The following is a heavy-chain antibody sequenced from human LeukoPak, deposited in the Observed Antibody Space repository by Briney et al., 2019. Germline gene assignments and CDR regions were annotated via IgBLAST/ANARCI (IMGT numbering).Heavy chain of an antibody. Sequence: ASVKVSCKTSGYTFTRFYIQWVRQAPGQGLEWMGWINPNTGGTNFAQKFQGRVTMTTDTSISTAYMDLRRLTSDDTAVYFCAREGDFNGSGRGDSWGQGTLVSVYS. CDR2: INPNTGGT. D-gene: IGHD3-10*01. V-gene: IGHV1-2*02. J-gene: IGHJ4*02. CDR1: GYTFTRFY. CDR3: AREGDFNGSGRGDS.